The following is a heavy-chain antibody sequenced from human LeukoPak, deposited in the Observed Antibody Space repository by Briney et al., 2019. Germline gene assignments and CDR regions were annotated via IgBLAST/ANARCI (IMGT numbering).Heavy chain of an antibody. J-gene: IGHJ3*02. Sequence: KPSETLSLTYTVSGGSISSSSYYWGWIRQPPGKGLEWTGSIYYSGSTYYNPSLKSRVTISVDTSKNQFSLKLSSVTAADTAVYYCARPLPGIAVADDAFDIWGQGTMVTVTS. CDR2: IYYSGST. CDR1: GGSISSSSYY. D-gene: IGHD6-19*01. CDR3: ARPLPGIAVADDAFDI. V-gene: IGHV4-39*01.